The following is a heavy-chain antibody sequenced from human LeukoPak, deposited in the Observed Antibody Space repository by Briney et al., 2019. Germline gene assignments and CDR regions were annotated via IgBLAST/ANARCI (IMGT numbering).Heavy chain of an antibody. D-gene: IGHD3-16*01. CDR2: ISSSSSHI. Sequence: GGSLRLSCAASGFTFSSCGMNWVRRAPGKGREWVSSISSSSSHIYYADSVKGRFTISRDNAKNSLYLQMNSLRAEDTAVYYCARALMGDAFDIWGQGTMVTVSS. CDR1: GFTFSSCG. CDR3: ARALMGDAFDI. V-gene: IGHV3-21*01. J-gene: IGHJ3*02.